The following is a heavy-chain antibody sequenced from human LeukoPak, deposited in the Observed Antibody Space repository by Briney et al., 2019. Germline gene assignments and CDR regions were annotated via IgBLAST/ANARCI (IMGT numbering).Heavy chain of an antibody. Sequence: SGTLSLTCAVYGESFSGYYWSWLRQPPGKGLEWIGEINHSGSTNYNPSLKSRVTISVDTSKNQFSLKLSSVTAADAAVYYCARSVYSSSSDYWGQGTLVTVSS. CDR3: ARSVYSSSSDY. CDR1: GESFSGYY. V-gene: IGHV4-34*01. J-gene: IGHJ4*02. CDR2: INHSGST. D-gene: IGHD6-13*01.